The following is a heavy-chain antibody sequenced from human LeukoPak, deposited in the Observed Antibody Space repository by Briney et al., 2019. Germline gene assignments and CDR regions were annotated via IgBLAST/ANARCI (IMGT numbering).Heavy chain of an antibody. Sequence: RPGRSLRLSCAASGFTFSSYAMHWVRQAPGKGLEWVAVISYDGSNKYYADSVKGRFTISRDNSKNTLYLQMNSLRAEDTAVYYCARNKRGDIWGQGTLVTVSS. D-gene: IGHD1/OR15-1a*01. CDR3: ARNKRGDI. CDR1: GFTFSSYA. CDR2: ISYDGSNK. V-gene: IGHV3-30-3*01. J-gene: IGHJ4*02.